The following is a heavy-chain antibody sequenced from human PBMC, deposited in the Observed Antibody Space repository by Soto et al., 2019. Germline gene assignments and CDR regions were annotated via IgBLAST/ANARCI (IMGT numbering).Heavy chain of an antibody. Sequence: EVPLVESGGGLVQPGGSLKLSCAASGFTFSGSAMHWVRQASGKGLEWVGRIRSKANRYATANAASVKGRFTISRDESKNTAYLQMNSLKTEDTAFYSCTRTRTTAAFDIWGQGTMVTVSS. J-gene: IGHJ3*02. D-gene: IGHD4-17*01. CDR3: TRTRTTAAFDI. V-gene: IGHV3-73*02. CDR2: IRSKANRYAT. CDR1: GFTFSGSA.